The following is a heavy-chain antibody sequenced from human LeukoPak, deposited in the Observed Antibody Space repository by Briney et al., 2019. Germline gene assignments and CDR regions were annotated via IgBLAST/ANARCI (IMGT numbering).Heavy chain of an antibody. CDR3: AKAVAAAPRGGYFDY. CDR2: MTGPADTT. CDR1: GFNFNNFA. V-gene: IGHV3-23*01. J-gene: IGHJ4*02. D-gene: IGHD6-13*01. Sequence: PGGSLRLSCAASGFNFNNFAMSWVRQAPGKGLEWLSAMTGPADTTYYAESVKGRFTISRDYSKSMVFLQMNSLRVEDTAIYYCAKAVAAAPRGGYFDYWGQGTLVTVSS.